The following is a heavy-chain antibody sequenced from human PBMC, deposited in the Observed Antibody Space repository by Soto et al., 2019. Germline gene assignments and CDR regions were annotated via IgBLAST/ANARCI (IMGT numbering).Heavy chain of an antibody. CDR1: GGSISSSNW. Sequence: SETLSLTCAVSGGSISSSNWWSWVRQPPGKGLEWIGEIYHSGSTNYNPSLKSRVTISVDKSKNQFSLKLSSVTAADTAVYYCARDRGRTTYCSSTNCTRGGWFDPWGQGTLVTVSS. CDR2: IYHSGST. J-gene: IGHJ5*02. D-gene: IGHD2-2*01. V-gene: IGHV4-4*02. CDR3: ARDRGRTTYCSSTNCTRGGWFDP.